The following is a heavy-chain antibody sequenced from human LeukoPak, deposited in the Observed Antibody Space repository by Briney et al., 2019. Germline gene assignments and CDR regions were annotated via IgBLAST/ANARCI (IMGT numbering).Heavy chain of an antibody. J-gene: IGHJ4*02. V-gene: IGHV4-59*01. Sequence: SETLSLTCTVSGGSISSYYWSWIRQPPGKGLEWIGYIYYSGSTNYNPSLKSRVTISVDTSKNQFSLKLSSVTAADTAVYYCARGDTAMAYYFDYWGQGTLVTVSS. CDR1: GGSISSYY. CDR3: ARGDTAMAYYFDY. D-gene: IGHD5-18*01. CDR2: IYYSGST.